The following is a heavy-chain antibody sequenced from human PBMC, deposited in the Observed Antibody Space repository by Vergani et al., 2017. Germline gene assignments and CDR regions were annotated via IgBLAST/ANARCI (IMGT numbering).Heavy chain of an antibody. J-gene: IGHJ4*02. V-gene: IGHV4-61*02. CDR3: ARDNWEISDYFDY. CDR1: GGSISSGSYY. D-gene: IGHD1-26*01. Sequence: QVQLQESGPGLVKPSQTLSLTCTVSGGSISSGSYYWSWIRQPAGKGLEWIGRIYTSGSTNYNPSLKSRGTISVDTSKNQFSLKLSSVTAADTAVYYCARDNWEISDYFDYWGQGTLVTVSS. CDR2: IYTSGST.